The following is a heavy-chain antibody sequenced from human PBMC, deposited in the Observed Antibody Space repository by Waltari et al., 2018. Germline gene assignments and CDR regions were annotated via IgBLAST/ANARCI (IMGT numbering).Heavy chain of an antibody. V-gene: IGHV1-69*05. Sequence: GAEVKKPGSSVKVSCKASGGTFSSYAISWVRQAPGQGLEWMGGIIPIFGTANYAQKLQGRVTINTDESTNTAYKQLRTLRSEDTAGGXXXXXXXXXXXXXXXXXXXXXEKNWFDPWGQGTLVTVSS. CDR3: XXXXXXXXXXXXXXXXXXXEKNWFDP. J-gene: IGHJ5*02. CDR1: GGTFSSYA. CDR2: IIPIFGTA.